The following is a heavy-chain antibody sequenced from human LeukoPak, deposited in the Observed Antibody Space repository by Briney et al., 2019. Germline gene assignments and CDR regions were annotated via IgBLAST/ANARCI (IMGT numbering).Heavy chain of an antibody. J-gene: IGHJ3*02. CDR1: GFTFSQYD. Sequence: GGSLRLSCAASGFTFSQYDMTWVRQASGKGLEWVGRIRSKADSYATAYAASVKGRFTISRDDSKNTAYLQLNSLKTEDTAVYYCSRHYYDSSGSDDTFDIWGQGTMVTVSS. V-gene: IGHV3-73*01. CDR2: IRSKADSYAT. D-gene: IGHD3-22*01. CDR3: SRHYYDSSGSDDTFDI.